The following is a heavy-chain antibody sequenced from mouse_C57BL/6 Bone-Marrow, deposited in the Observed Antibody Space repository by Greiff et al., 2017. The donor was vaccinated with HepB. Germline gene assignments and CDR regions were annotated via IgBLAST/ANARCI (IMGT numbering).Heavy chain of an antibody. CDR1: GFSLTSYG. CDR2: IWRGGST. CDR3: AKVPFYYGSSYGYFDV. V-gene: IGHV2-5*01. J-gene: IGHJ1*03. Sequence: QVQLKQSGPGLVQPSQSLSITCTVSGFSLTSYGVHWVRQSPGKGLEWLGVIWRGGSTDYNAAFMSRLSITKDNSKSQVFFKMNSLQADDTAIYYCAKVPFYYGSSYGYFDVWGTGTTVTVSS. D-gene: IGHD1-1*01.